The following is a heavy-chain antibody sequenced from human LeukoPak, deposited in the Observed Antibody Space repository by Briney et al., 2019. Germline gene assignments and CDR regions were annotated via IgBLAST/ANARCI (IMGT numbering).Heavy chain of an antibody. CDR1: GGTFSSYA. J-gene: IGHJ6*02. V-gene: IGHV1-69*05. CDR3: AREYYYGSGSLYYYYGMDV. Sequence: ASVKVSCKASGGTFSSYAISWVRQAPGQGLEWMGGIIPIFGTANYAQKFQGRVTMTRDTSTSTVYMELSSLRSEDTAVYYCAREYYYGSGSLYYYYGMDVWGQGTTVTVSS. CDR2: IIPIFGTA. D-gene: IGHD3-10*01.